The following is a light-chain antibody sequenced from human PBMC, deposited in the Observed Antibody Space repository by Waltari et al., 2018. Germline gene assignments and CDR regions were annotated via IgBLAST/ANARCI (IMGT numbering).Light chain of an antibody. CDR1: SGDVGAYPY. J-gene: IGLJ3*02. Sequence: QSALTQPASVSGSPGQSITISCAGTSGDVGAYPYGSWDQQHPGKAPKLIISDVNRRPSGISSRFSVSKSGNTASLTVSGLHAEYEADYYCSSYTLTSTWLFGGGTKLTVL. CDR2: DVN. V-gene: IGLV2-14*03. CDR3: SSYTLTSTWL.